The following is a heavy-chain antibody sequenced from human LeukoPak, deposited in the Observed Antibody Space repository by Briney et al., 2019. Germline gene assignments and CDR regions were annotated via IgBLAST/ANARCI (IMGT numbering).Heavy chain of an antibody. J-gene: IGHJ4*02. CDR3: ARGGLYSYGFGDY. CDR2: IYSGGST. D-gene: IGHD5-18*01. V-gene: IGHV3-66*01. Sequence: EGSLRLSCAASGFTVSSNYMSWVRQAPGKGLEWVSVIYSGGSTYYADSVKGRFAISRDNSKNTLYLQMNSLRAEDTAVYYCARGGLYSYGFGDYWGQGTLVTVSS. CDR1: GFTVSSNY.